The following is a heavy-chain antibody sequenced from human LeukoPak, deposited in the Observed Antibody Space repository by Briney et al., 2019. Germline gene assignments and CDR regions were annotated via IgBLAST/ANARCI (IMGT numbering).Heavy chain of an antibody. CDR1: GFTFSSYA. Sequence: GGSLRLSCAASGFTFSSYAMSWVRQAPGKGLEWVSAISSSSRSMHYADSVKGRFTISRDNAKNSLYLQMNSLRDDDTAIYYCVRGDRRDYWGQGTLVTVSS. J-gene: IGHJ4*02. CDR3: VRGDRRDY. V-gene: IGHV3-21*01. D-gene: IGHD3-22*01. CDR2: ISSSSRSM.